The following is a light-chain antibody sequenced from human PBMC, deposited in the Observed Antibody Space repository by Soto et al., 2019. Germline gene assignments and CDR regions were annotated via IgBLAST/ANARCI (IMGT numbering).Light chain of an antibody. J-gene: IGLJ2*01. CDR1: SSDIGGYDF. V-gene: IGLV2-8*01. Sequence: QSALTQPPSASGSPGQSVTISCTGTSSDIGGYDFVSWYQQHPGKAPKLMIYDVIKRPSGVPDRFSGSQSGNTASLTVSGLQADDEADYYCSSYGGSNNLLFGGGTKLTVL. CDR2: DVI. CDR3: SSYGGSNNLL.